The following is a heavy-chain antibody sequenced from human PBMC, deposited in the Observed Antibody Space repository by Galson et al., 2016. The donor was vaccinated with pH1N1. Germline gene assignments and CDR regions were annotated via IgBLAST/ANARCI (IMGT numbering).Heavy chain of an antibody. Sequence: PALVKPPQTLTLTCTFSGFSLSTSGMCVSWIRQPPGKALEWLALIDWVDDKYYSTSLKTRLTISKDTSKNQVVLTMTNMDPVDTATYYCARNLYGDYSHYFDYWGQGTLVTVSS. CDR3: ARNLYGDYSHYFDY. D-gene: IGHD4-17*01. CDR1: GFSLSTSGMC. V-gene: IGHV2-70*01. J-gene: IGHJ4*02. CDR2: IDWVDDK.